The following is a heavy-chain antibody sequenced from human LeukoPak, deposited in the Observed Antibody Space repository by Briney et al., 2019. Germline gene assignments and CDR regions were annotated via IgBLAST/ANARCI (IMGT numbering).Heavy chain of an antibody. V-gene: IGHV4-39*07. J-gene: IGHJ4*02. Sequence: PSETLSLTCSVSGGSINSNSYYWGWIRQPPGKGLEWIGSIYYSGSTYYNPSLKSRVTISVDTSKNQFSLKLSSVTAADTAVYYCAREIDSGSFDYWGQGTLVTVSS. CDR1: GGSINSNSYY. D-gene: IGHD1-26*01. CDR2: IYYSGST. CDR3: AREIDSGSFDY.